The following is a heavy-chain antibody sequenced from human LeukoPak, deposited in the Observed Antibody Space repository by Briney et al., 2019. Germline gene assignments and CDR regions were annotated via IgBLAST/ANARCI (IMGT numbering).Heavy chain of an antibody. D-gene: IGHD3-16*01. J-gene: IGHJ4*02. Sequence: GSLRLSCAASGFTFSSYARRWVRQAPGKGLEWVSSISGSGDSTYNADSVKGRFTISRDKSKNTLYLQMNSLRADDTAVYYCAKDGGQEVDYWGQGTLVTVSS. CDR3: AKDGGQEVDY. V-gene: IGHV3-23*01. CDR1: GFTFSSYA. CDR2: ISGSGDST.